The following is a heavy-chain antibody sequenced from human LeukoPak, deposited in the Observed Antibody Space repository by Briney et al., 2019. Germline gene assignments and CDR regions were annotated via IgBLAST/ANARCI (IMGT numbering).Heavy chain of an antibody. V-gene: IGHV3-30*03. CDR3: AFAGSNYSSRPSNYYYGMDV. Sequence: GRSLRLSCAASGFTFSSYGMHWVRQAPGKGVEGGAVISYEGSNKYYADSVKGRFTISKDNSNTTLYLQMNSLRAEDTAVYYCAFAGSNYSSRPSNYYYGMDVWGQGTTVTVSS. J-gene: IGHJ6*02. CDR1: GFTFSSYG. CDR2: ISYEGSNK. D-gene: IGHD6-13*01.